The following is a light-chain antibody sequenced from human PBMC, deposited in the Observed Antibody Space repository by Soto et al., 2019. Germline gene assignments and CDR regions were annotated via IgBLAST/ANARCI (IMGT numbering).Light chain of an antibody. V-gene: IGLV1-44*01. CDR2: SDN. CDR1: SSNIGSNP. J-gene: IGLJ2*01. Sequence: QSVLTQPPSASGTPGQRVTISWSGSSSNIGSNPVSWYQQLPGTAPKSLIYSDNHRPSGVPDRISGSRSGTSASLAISGLQSEDEAEYYCAAWDDSLRGRVFGGGTKLTVL. CDR3: AAWDDSLRGRV.